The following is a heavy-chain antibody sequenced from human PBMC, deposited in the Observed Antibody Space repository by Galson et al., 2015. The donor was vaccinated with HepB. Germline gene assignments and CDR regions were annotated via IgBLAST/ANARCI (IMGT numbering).Heavy chain of an antibody. CDR2: IDPSDSYT. V-gene: IGHV5-10-1*01. Sequence: QSGAEVKKPGESLRISCKGSGYSFTSYWISWVRQMPGKGLEWMGRIDPSDSYTNYSPSFQGHITISADKSISTAHLQWSSLKASDTAMYYCATQGMYGGYENFAYYYGMDVWGQGTTVTVSS. CDR1: GYSFTSYW. CDR3: ATQGMYGGYENFAYYYGMDV. D-gene: IGHD5-12*01. J-gene: IGHJ6*02.